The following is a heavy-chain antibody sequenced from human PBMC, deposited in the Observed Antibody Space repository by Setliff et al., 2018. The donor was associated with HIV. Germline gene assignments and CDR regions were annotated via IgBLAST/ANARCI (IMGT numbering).Heavy chain of an antibody. D-gene: IGHD6-19*01. Sequence: ASVKVSCKASGYSFTDNDINWVRQATGQGLEWMGWMDPKSGHTVYAEKFQGRVTITRDTSISTAYMELSSLRSEDTAVYFCARAMRPGTGWLLYFHYYLDVWGTGTTVTVSS. CDR3: ARAMRPGTGWLLYFHYYLDV. CDR1: GYSFTDND. V-gene: IGHV1-8*01. J-gene: IGHJ6*03. CDR2: MDPKSGHT.